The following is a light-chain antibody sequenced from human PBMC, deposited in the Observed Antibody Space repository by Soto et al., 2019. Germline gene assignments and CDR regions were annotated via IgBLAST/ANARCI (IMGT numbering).Light chain of an antibody. V-gene: IGLV1-40*01. Sequence: QLVLTQPPSVSGAPGQRVTISCTGSSSNIGAGYDVHWYQQLPGTAPKLLIFGNNNRPSGVPDRFSGSKSGTSASLAITGLQAEDEADYYCQSYDSSLSGSMVVFGGGTKLTVL. CDR1: SSNIGAGYD. J-gene: IGLJ2*01. CDR3: QSYDSSLSGSMVV. CDR2: GNN.